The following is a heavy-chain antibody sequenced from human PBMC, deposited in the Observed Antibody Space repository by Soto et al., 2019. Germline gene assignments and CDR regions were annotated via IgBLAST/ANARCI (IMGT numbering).Heavy chain of an antibody. V-gene: IGHV4-4*07. J-gene: IGHJ4*02. CDR1: GGSISSYY. CDR2: IYTSGST. CDR3: ARDVPGYSYGNAYFDY. Sequence: PSETLSLTCTVSGGSISSYYWSWIRQPAGKGLEWIGRIYTSGSTNYNPSLKSRVTMSVDTSKNQFSLKLSSVTAADTAVYYCARDVPGYSYGNAYFDYWGQGTLVTAPQ. D-gene: IGHD5-18*01.